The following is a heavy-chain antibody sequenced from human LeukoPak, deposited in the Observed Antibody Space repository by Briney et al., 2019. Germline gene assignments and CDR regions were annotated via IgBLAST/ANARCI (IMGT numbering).Heavy chain of an antibody. D-gene: IGHD4-17*01. V-gene: IGHV4-59*12. Sequence: SETLSLTCTVSGGSISSYYWSWIRQPPEKGLEWIGYIYYSGSTNYNPSLKSRVTISVDTSKNQFSLKLSSVTAADTAVYYCARAYDYGDYPTPYYYYGMDVWGQGTTVTVSS. CDR3: ARAYDYGDYPTPYYYYGMDV. J-gene: IGHJ6*02. CDR1: GGSISSYY. CDR2: IYYSGST.